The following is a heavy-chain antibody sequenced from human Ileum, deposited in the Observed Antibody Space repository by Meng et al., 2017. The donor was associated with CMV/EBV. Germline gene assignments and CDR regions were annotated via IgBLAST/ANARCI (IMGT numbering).Heavy chain of an antibody. V-gene: IGHV1-2*02. Sequence: QVQRAEAGGEGKEPGASGEAPFEASGYSLIPYYIHCVRQAPGQGLEWIGCILPINGDTDHAQKFQGRVTLTRDTSITTAFMELSGLTSDDTAVYYCVRENWYYDYWGQGTLVTVSS. CDR3: VRENWYYDY. CDR2: ILPINGDT. CDR1: GYSLIPYY. D-gene: IGHD1-7*01. J-gene: IGHJ4*02.